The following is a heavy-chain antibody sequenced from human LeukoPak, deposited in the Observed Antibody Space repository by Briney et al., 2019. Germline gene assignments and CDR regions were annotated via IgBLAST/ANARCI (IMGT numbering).Heavy chain of an antibody. Sequence: ASVKVSCKASGHTFTTYDLNWVRQAPGQGLEWLGWMSPNSGYTGYAQKFQGRVTMTRDTSISTAYMELSSLRSEDTAVYYCARGPPNWGFDYWGQGTLVTVSS. CDR2: MSPNSGYT. CDR3: ARGPPNWGFDY. V-gene: IGHV1-8*01. CDR1: GHTFTTYD. D-gene: IGHD7-27*01. J-gene: IGHJ4*02.